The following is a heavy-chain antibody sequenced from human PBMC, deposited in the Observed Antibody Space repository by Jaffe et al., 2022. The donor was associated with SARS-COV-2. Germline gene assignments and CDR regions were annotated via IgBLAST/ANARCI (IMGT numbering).Heavy chain of an antibody. CDR2: IKSKTDGGTT. V-gene: IGHV3-15*01. Sequence: EVQLVESGGGLVKPGGSLRLSCAASGFTFSNAWMSWVRQAPGKGLEWVGRIKSKTDGGTTDYAAPVKGRFTISRDDSKNTLYLQMNSLKTEDTAVYYCTTDMGNGEVATIHPLSSGWYLAYWGQGTLVTVSS. D-gene: IGHD5-12*01. J-gene: IGHJ4*02. CDR3: TTDMGNGEVATIHPLSSGWYLAY. CDR1: GFTFSNAW.